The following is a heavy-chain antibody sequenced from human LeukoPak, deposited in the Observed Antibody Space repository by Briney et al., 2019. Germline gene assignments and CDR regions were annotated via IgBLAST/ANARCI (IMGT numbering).Heavy chain of an antibody. D-gene: IGHD1-26*01. Sequence: PGGSLRLSCAASGFTFSSSAMNWVRQAPGKGLEWVSAISGSGATTYYADSVNGRFTISRDNSKNTLYLQMNSLRAEDKAKYYCAKDLQGRSGSYPSGYWGQGTLVTVSS. J-gene: IGHJ4*02. V-gene: IGHV3-23*01. CDR3: AKDLQGRSGSYPSGY. CDR1: GFTFSSSA. CDR2: ISGSGATT.